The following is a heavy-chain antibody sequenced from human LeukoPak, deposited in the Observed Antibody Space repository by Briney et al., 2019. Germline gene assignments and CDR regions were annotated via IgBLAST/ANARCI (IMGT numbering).Heavy chain of an antibody. CDR3: AKMIQDSRDSSGYRDY. D-gene: IGHD3-22*01. CDR1: GFTFSSYA. J-gene: IGHJ4*02. V-gene: IGHV3-23*01. Sequence: GGSLRLSCAASGFTFSSYAMSWVRQAPGKGLEWVSAISGSGGSTYYADSVKGRFTISRDNSKNTLYLQMNSLRAEDTAVYYCAKMIQDSRDSSGYRDYWGQGTLVTVSS. CDR2: ISGSGGST.